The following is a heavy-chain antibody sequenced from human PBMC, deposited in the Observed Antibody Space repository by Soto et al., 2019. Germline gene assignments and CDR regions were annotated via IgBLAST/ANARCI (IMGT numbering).Heavy chain of an antibody. J-gene: IGHJ4*02. CDR3: ARVGVGAHFDY. Sequence: QVQLQQWGAGLLKPSETLSLTCAVYGGSFSGYYWSWIRQPPGKGLEWIGEINHSGSTNYNPSLKSRVTISVDTSKNQCSLKLSSVTAADTAVYYCARVGVGAHFDYWGQGTLVTVSS. CDR1: GGSFSGYY. D-gene: IGHD1-26*01. V-gene: IGHV4-34*01. CDR2: INHSGST.